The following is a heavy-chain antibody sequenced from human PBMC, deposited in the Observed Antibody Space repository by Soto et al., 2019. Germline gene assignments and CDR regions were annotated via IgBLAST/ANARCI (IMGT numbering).Heavy chain of an antibody. CDR2: IYWDDAK. CDR1: GLSLSTSGVG. CDR3: ARLASLGSGYYFVY. Sequence: QITLKESGPTLVKPTQTLTLTCTFSGLSLSTSGVGVGWIRQPPGKALEWLAIIYWDDAKRYSPSLKSRLTITKDPSKKQVVLTMTNIDPVDTATYYCARLASLGSGYYFVYWGQGTLVTVSS. V-gene: IGHV2-5*02. J-gene: IGHJ4*02. D-gene: IGHD3-22*01.